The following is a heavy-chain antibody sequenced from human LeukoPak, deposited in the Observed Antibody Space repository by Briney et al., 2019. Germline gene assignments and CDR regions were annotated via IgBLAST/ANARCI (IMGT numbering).Heavy chain of an antibody. CDR3: ARAINWNVGVRDAFDI. Sequence: SGTLSLTCAVSGGSISSSNWWSWVRQPPGKGLEWIGEIYHSGSTNYNPSLKSRVTISVDKSKNQFSLKLSSVTAADTAVYYCARAINWNVGVRDAFDIWGQGTMVTVSS. V-gene: IGHV4-4*02. J-gene: IGHJ3*02. D-gene: IGHD1-1*01. CDR1: GGSISSSNW. CDR2: IYHSGST.